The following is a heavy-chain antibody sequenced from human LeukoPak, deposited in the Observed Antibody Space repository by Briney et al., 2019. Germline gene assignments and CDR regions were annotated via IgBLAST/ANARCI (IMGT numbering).Heavy chain of an antibody. J-gene: IGHJ4*02. V-gene: IGHV4-59*01. CDR2: IYYSGST. CDR3: ARGYSSDQLGY. D-gene: IGHD6-19*01. Sequence: SETLSLTCTVSGGSISSYYWSWIRQPPGKGLEWIGYIYYSGSTNYNPSLKSRDTISVDTSKNQFSLKLSSVTAADTAVYYCARGYSSDQLGYWGQGTLVTVSS. CDR1: GGSISSYY.